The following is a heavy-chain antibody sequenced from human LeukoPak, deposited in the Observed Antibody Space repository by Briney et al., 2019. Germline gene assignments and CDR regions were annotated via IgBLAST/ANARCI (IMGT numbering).Heavy chain of an antibody. CDR1: GFTFTSYS. CDR2: ISSSSSNM. V-gene: IGHV3-48*02. D-gene: IGHD6-19*01. Sequence: GGSLRLSCAASGFTFTSYSMNWVRQAPGKGLEWLSYISSSSSNMYYADSVKGRFTISRDNAENSLYLQMSSLGDDDTAVYYCASLSSSDWYGDYWGQGTLVTVSS. CDR3: ASLSSSDWYGDY. J-gene: IGHJ4*02.